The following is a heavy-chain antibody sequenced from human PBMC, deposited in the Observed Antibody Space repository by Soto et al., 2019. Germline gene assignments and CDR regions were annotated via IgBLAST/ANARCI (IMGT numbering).Heavy chain of an antibody. Sequence: EVQLLESGGGLVQPGGSLRLSCAASGFTFSSYAMSWVRQAPGKGLEWVSAISGSGGSTYYADSVKGRFNISRDNSKNPLYLQMNSLRAEDTAVYYCAKYGGYYDSSGYYFGDYWGQGTLVTVSS. V-gene: IGHV3-23*01. CDR2: ISGSGGST. J-gene: IGHJ4*02. CDR3: AKYGGYYDSSGYYFGDY. D-gene: IGHD3-22*01. CDR1: GFTFSSYA.